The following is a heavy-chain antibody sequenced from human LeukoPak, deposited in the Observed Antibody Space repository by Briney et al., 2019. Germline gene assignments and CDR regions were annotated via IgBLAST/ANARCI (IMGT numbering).Heavy chain of an antibody. V-gene: IGHV4-4*07. CDR1: GGSISSYY. CDR3: ARGAYYYGSGKIFDY. Sequence: SQTLSLTCTVSGGSISSYYWSWIRQPAGKGLEWIGRIYTSGSTNYNPSLKSRVTMSVDTSKNQFSLKLSSVTAADTAVYYCARGAYYYGSGKIFDYWGQGTLVTVSS. J-gene: IGHJ4*02. CDR2: IYTSGST. D-gene: IGHD3-10*01.